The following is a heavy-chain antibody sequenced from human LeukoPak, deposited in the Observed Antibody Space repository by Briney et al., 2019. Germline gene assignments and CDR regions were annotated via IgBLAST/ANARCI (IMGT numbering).Heavy chain of an antibody. CDR1: GFTFHNYA. V-gene: IGHV3-9*01. Sequence: PGWSLRLSCAASGFTFHNYAMHWVRQTPGKGLEWVSGISWDSGSINYADSVKGRFTISRDNAKNSLFLQMNSLRTEDTDLYYCARDIFSVAGPDLDCWGQGTQVTVSS. CDR2: ISWDSGSI. J-gene: IGHJ4*02. CDR3: ARDIFSVAGPDLDC. D-gene: IGHD6-19*01.